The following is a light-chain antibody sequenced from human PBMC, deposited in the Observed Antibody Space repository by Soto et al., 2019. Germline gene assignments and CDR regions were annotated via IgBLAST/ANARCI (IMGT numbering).Light chain of an antibody. CDR1: QAIRND. V-gene: IGKV1-39*01. Sequence: DIQMTPSPSSLSTSLGDSVTITCRASQAIRNDLGWYQQKVGKAPKCLIYGASALQSGVPPRFSGGGSATDFTLTISSLQPEDFATYYCQQSFGTTWTFGRGTKVDI. CDR2: GAS. CDR3: QQSFGTTWT. J-gene: IGKJ1*01.